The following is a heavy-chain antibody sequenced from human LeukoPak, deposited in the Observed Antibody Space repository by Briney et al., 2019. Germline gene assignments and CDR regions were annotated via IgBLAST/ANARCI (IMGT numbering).Heavy chain of an antibody. V-gene: IGHV1-8*01. D-gene: IGHD6-13*01. CDR3: ARRIAAAGVGIVY. CDR1: GHTFTSYD. CDR2: MNPDSGNT. Sequence: GASVKVPCKASGHTFTSYDINWVRQATGQGLEWMGWMNPDSGNTGYAQKSQGRVTMTRNPSISTAYMELSSLTSEDTAVYYCARRIAAAGVGIVYWGQGTLVTVSS. J-gene: IGHJ4*02.